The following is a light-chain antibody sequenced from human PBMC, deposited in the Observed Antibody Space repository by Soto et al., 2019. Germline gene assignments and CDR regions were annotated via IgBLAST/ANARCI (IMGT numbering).Light chain of an antibody. CDR3: CSYAGSLIWV. J-gene: IGLJ3*02. CDR2: DVS. V-gene: IGLV2-11*01. CDR1: SSDVGGYNY. Sequence: QSALTQPRSVSGSPGQSVTISCTGTSSDVGGYNYVSWYQQHPGKAPKLMIYDVSKWPSGVPDRFSGSKSGNTASLTISGLQAEDEADYYCCSYAGSLIWVFGGGTKLTVL.